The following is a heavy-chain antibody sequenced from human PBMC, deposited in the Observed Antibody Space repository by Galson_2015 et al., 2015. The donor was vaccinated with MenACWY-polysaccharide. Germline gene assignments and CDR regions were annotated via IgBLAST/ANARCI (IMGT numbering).Heavy chain of an antibody. V-gene: IGHV4-30-2*06. CDR3: ARMEKYCGGDCYFDS. CDR2: IYHRGGT. CDR1: GGSISSGGYS. J-gene: IGHJ4*02. D-gene: IGHD2-21*02. Sequence: TLSLTCTVSGGSISSGGYSWNWVRQSPGKALEWIGFIYHRGGTYYTPSLKSRITVSVDKSKNQFFLKLTSVTAVDTAVYYCARMEKYCGGDCYFDSWGQGTLVTVSS.